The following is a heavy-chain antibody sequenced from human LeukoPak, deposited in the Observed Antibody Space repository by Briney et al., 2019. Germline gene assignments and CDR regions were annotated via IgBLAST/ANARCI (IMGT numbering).Heavy chain of an antibody. D-gene: IGHD2-15*01. CDR1: GGSISSYY. J-gene: IGHJ6*03. V-gene: IGHV4-59*01. CDR3: ARIGVVVVAATSYYYYYYMDV. Sequence: PSETLSLTCTVSGGSISSYYWSWIRQPPGKGLEWIGYIYYSGSTNYNPSLKSRVTISVDTSKNQFSQKLSSVTAADTAVYYCARIGVVVVAATSYYYYYYMDVWGKGTTVTVSS. CDR2: IYYSGST.